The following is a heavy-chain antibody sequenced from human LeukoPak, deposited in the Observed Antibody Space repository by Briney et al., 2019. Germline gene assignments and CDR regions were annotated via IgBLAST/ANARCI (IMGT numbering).Heavy chain of an antibody. CDR2: ISDNGVTR. CDR1: GFTFSSYV. Sequence: GGSLRLSCATSGFTFSSYVMNWVRQAPGKGLEWVSSISDNGVTRYYADSVKGRFTISRDNSDNTVYLQMNSLRAEDTAIYYCAKAPAPYYYYYGMDVWGQGTAVTVSS. CDR3: AKAPAPYYYYYGMDV. J-gene: IGHJ6*02. V-gene: IGHV3-23*01.